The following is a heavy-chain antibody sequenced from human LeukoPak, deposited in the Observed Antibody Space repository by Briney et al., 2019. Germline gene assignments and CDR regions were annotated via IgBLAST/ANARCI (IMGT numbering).Heavy chain of an antibody. Sequence: GGSLRLSCAASGFTFSSYGIHWVRQAPGKGLEWVAYISYDGSNEFYADSVKGRFTLSRDNSQNTVYLQMNSLRAEDTAVYYCAKDRSRLVGDFDYWGQGTLVTVSA. CDR1: GFTFSSYG. V-gene: IGHV3-33*05. J-gene: IGHJ4*02. D-gene: IGHD6-13*01. CDR3: AKDRSRLVGDFDY. CDR2: ISYDGSNE.